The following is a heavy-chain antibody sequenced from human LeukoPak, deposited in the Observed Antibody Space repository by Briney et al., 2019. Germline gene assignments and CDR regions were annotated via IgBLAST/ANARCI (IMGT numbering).Heavy chain of an antibody. CDR3: ARGGRYYDSSGYYHDAFDI. J-gene: IGHJ3*02. Sequence: PGGSLRLSCAASGFAVSSNYMSWVRQAPGKGPEWVSVIYSGGGTYYANSVKGRFTISRDNSKNTLYLQMNSLRAEDTAVYYCARGGRYYDSSGYYHDAFDIWGQGTMVTVSS. V-gene: IGHV3-53*01. D-gene: IGHD3-22*01. CDR1: GFAVSSNY. CDR2: IYSGGGT.